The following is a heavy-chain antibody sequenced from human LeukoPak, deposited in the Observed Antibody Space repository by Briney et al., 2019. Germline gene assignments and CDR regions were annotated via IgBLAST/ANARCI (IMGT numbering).Heavy chain of an antibody. J-gene: IGHJ4*02. Sequence: SETLSLTCAVYGGSFSGYYWSWIRQPPGKGLEWIGEINHSGSTNYNPSLKSRVTISVDTSKNQFSLKLSPVTAADTAVYYCARRTGLYSSSWYYFDYWGQGTLVTVSS. V-gene: IGHV4-34*01. CDR3: ARRTGLYSSSWYYFDY. CDR1: GGSFSGYY. D-gene: IGHD6-13*01. CDR2: INHSGST.